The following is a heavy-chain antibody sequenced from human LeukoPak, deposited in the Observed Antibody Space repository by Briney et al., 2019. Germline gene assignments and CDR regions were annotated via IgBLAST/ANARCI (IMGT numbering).Heavy chain of an antibody. D-gene: IGHD6-19*01. CDR3: ASGRYSSGWYYFDY. V-gene: IGHV4-39*01. J-gene: IGHJ4*02. CDR2: INHSGST. Sequence: SETLSLTCTVSGGSIRSGGYYWSWIRQPPGKGLEWIGEINHSGSTNYNPSLKSRVTISVDTSKNQFSLKLSSVTAADTAVYYCASGRYSSGWYYFDYWGQGTLVTVSS. CDR1: GGSIRSGGYY.